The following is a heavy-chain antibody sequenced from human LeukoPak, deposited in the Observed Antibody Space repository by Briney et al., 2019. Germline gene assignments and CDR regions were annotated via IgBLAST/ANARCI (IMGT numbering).Heavy chain of an antibody. CDR2: IYSGGNT. V-gene: IGHV3-66*02. J-gene: IGHJ5*02. Sequence: GGSLRLSCAASGFTVSSNYISWFRQAPGKGLEWVSVIYSGGNTYYADSVKGRFTISRDNSKNTLYLQMNSLRAEDTAVYYCARDDGLGTFNWFDPWGQGTLVTVSS. CDR1: GFTVSSNY. CDR3: ARDDGLGTFNWFDP.